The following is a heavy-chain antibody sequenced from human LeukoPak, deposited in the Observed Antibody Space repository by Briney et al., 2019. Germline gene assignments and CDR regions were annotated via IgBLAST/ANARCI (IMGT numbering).Heavy chain of an antibody. D-gene: IGHD1-14*01. CDR3: AKDGGGITYFDGMDV. Sequence: PGGSLRLSCAASGFTFDDYAMHWVRQAPGKGLEWVSLISWDGGSTYYADSVKGRFTISRDNSKNSLYLQMNSLRAEDSALYYCAKDGGGITYFDGMDVWGQGTTVTVSS. CDR2: ISWDGGST. V-gene: IGHV3-43D*03. CDR1: GFTFDDYA. J-gene: IGHJ6*02.